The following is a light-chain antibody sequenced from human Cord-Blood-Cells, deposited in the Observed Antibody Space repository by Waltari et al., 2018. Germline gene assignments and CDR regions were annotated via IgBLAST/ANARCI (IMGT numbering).Light chain of an antibody. CDR1: QSVSSN. CDR3: QQYNNWPYT. Sequence: EIVMTQSPATLSVSPGERATLSCRASQSVSSNLAWYQQKPGQAPRLLIYGASTRATGIPARFSVSGSGTEFTRTISSLQSEDFAVYYCQQYNNWPYTFGQGTKLEIK. V-gene: IGKV3-15*01. CDR2: GAS. J-gene: IGKJ2*01.